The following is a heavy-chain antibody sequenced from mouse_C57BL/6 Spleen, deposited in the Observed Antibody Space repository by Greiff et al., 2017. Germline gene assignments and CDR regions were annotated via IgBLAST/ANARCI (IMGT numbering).Heavy chain of an antibody. V-gene: IGHV14-2*01. J-gene: IGHJ2*01. CDR2: IDPEDGET. CDR3: AYYYYGSSYYFDY. Sequence: EVHLVESGAELVKPGASVKLSCTASGFNIKDYYMHWVKQRPEQGLEWIGRIDPEDGETKYAPKFQGKATITADTSSNTAYLQLSSLTSEDTAVYYCAYYYYGSSYYFDYWGQGTTLTVSA. D-gene: IGHD1-1*01. CDR1: GFNIKDYY.